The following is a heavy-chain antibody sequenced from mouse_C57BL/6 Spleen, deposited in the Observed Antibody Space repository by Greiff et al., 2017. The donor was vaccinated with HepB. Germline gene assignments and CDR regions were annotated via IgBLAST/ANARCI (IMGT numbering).Heavy chain of an antibody. D-gene: IGHD1-1*01. V-gene: IGHV1-55*01. CDR1: GYTFTSYW. CDR3: ARSPYYYLPYAMDY. J-gene: IGHJ4*01. Sequence: VKLQQPGAELVKPGASVKMSCKASGYTFTSYWITWVKQRPGQGLEWIGDIYPGSGSTNYNEKFKSKATLTVDTSSSTAYMQLSSLTSEDSAVYYCARSPYYYLPYAMDYWGQGTSVTVSS. CDR2: IYPGSGST.